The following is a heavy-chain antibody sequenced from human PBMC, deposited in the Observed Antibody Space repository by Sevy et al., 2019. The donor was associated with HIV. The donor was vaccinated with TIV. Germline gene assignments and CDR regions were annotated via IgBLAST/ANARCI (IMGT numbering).Heavy chain of an antibody. V-gene: IGHV3-7*01. CDR2: IKQDGSEK. CDR3: ADGGPRKHGYYYGMHV. CDR1: GFTFSSYW. J-gene: IGHJ6*02. Sequence: GGSLRLSCAASGFTFSSYWMSWVRQAPGKGLEWVANIKQDGSEKYYVDSVNGRFTISRDNAKNSLYLQMNSLRAEDTAVYYCADGGPRKHGYYYGMHVWGQGTTVTVSS. D-gene: IGHD4-17*01.